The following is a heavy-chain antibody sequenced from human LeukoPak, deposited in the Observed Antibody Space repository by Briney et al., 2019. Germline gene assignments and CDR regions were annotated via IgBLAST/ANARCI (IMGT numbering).Heavy chain of an antibody. D-gene: IGHD3/OR15-3a*01. J-gene: IGHJ5*02. V-gene: IGHV4-34*01. CDR3: AREPEDWESWAYNWFDP. CDR1: GGSFSGYY. CDR2: INHSGST. Sequence: SETLSLTCAVYGGSFSGYYWSWIRQPPGKGLEWIGEINHSGSTNYNPSLKSRVTISVDTSKNQFSLKLSSVTAADTAVYYCAREPEDWESWAYNWFDPWGQGTLVTVSS.